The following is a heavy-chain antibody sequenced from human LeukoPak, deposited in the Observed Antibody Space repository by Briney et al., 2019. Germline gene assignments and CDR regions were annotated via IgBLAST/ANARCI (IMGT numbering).Heavy chain of an antibody. Sequence: SETLSLTCAVYGGSFSGYYWSWIRQPPGKGLEWIGRIHTSGRTNYNPSLKSRVTMSVDTSKNQFSLKLSSVTAADTAVYYCARDQYYYDSSGYYRFDYWGQGTLVTVSS. CDR3: ARDQYYYDSSGYYRFDY. V-gene: IGHV4-4*07. D-gene: IGHD3-22*01. CDR1: GGSFSGYY. CDR2: IHTSGRT. J-gene: IGHJ4*02.